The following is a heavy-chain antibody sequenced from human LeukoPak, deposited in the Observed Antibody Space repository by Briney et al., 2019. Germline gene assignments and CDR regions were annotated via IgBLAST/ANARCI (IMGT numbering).Heavy chain of an antibody. CDR1: GGSISLYS. V-gene: IGHV4-59*06. CDR2: IYYSGST. Sequence: SETLSLTCTVSGGSISLYSWNWIRQPPGKGLEWIGYIYYSGSTYYNPSLKSRVTISVDTSKNQFSLKLSSVTAADTAVYYCAHPGGYGDYVFDYWGQGTLVTVSS. J-gene: IGHJ4*02. CDR3: AHPGGYGDYVFDY. D-gene: IGHD4-17*01.